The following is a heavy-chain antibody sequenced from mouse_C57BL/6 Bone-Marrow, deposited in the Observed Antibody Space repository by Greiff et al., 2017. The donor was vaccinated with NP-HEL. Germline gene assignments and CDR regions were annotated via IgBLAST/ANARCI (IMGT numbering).Heavy chain of an antibody. CDR3: ARTWVLSNSNRWYFDV. CDR1: GYTFTSYW. V-gene: IGHV1-72*01. Sequence: QVQLKQPGAELVKPGASVKLSCKASGYTFTSYWMHWVKQRPGRGLEWIGRIDPNSGGTKYNEKFKSKATLTVDKPSSTAYMQLSSLTSEDSAVYYCARTWVLSNSNRWYFDVWGTGTTVTVSS. CDR2: IDPNSGGT. D-gene: IGHD2-5*01. J-gene: IGHJ1*03.